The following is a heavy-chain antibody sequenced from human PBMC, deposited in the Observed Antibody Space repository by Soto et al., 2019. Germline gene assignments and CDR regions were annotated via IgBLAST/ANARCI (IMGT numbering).Heavy chain of an antibody. CDR1: GFTFSDYY. Sequence: QVQLVESGGGLVKPGGSLRLSCAASGFTFSDYYMSWIRQAPGKGLECVSYISNSDGPIYYADSVKGRFTISRDNAKNSLYLQMNSLRAEDTAVYYCARENGHSSGIEYYFDYWGQGTLVTVSS. CDR3: ARENGHSSGIEYYFDY. V-gene: IGHV3-11*01. CDR2: ISNSDGPI. D-gene: IGHD6-19*01. J-gene: IGHJ4*02.